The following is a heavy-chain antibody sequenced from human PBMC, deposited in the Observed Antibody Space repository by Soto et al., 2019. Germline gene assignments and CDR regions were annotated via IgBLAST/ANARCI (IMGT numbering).Heavy chain of an antibody. D-gene: IGHD3-10*01. J-gene: IGHJ6*02. CDR3: ATGLRTGNYGIDV. V-gene: IGHV1-69*01. Sequence: QEQLVQAGAEVKKPGSSVRISCRASGGTFSNDAVSWVRQAPGQGLQWRGGIIPIFGTTHYAQKFQGRVTITADESTATAYMELRSVTSEDTAVYYCATGLRTGNYGIDVWGQGAPVTVSS. CDR1: GGTFSNDA. CDR2: IIPIFGTT.